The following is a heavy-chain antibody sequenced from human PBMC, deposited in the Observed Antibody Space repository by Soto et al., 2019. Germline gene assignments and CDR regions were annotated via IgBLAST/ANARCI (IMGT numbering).Heavy chain of an antibody. CDR1: GYTFTSYG. Sequence: ASVKVSCKASGYTFTSYGTSWVRQAPGQGLEWMGWISAYNGNTNYAQKLQGRVTMTTDTSTSTAYMELRSLRSDDTAVYYCARDARQWLVHGYWGQGTLVTVSS. D-gene: IGHD6-19*01. CDR2: ISAYNGNT. CDR3: ARDARQWLVHGY. J-gene: IGHJ4*02. V-gene: IGHV1-18*01.